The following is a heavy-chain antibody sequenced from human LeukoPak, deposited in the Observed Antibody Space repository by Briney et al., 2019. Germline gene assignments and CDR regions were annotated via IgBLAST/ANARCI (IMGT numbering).Heavy chain of an antibody. D-gene: IGHD6-19*01. CDR2: ISGDGGST. J-gene: IGHJ4*02. Sequence: PGGSLRLSCAASGFTFDDYAMHWVRQAPGKGLEGVSLISGDGGSTYYADSVKGRFTISRDNSKNSLYLRMNSLRTEDTALYYCAKDWAQYSSGWYDYWGQGTLVTVSS. V-gene: IGHV3-43*02. CDR1: GFTFDDYA. CDR3: AKDWAQYSSGWYDY.